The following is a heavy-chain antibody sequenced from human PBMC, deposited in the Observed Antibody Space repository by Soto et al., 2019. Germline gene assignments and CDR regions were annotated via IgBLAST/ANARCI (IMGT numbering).Heavy chain of an antibody. J-gene: IGHJ3*02. Sequence: GASVKVSCKASGGTFSSYAISWVRQAPGQGLEWMGGIIPIFGTANYAQKFQGRVTITADESTSTAYMELSSLRSEDTAVYYCARDPLLVIYYDSSGPTLRAFDIWGQGTMVTVSS. V-gene: IGHV1-69*13. D-gene: IGHD3-22*01. CDR2: IIPIFGTA. CDR3: ARDPLLVIYYDSSGPTLRAFDI. CDR1: GGTFSSYA.